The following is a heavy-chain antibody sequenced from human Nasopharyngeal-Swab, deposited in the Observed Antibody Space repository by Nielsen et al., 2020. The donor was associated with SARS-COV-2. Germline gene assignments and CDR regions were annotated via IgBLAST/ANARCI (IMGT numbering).Heavy chain of an antibody. D-gene: IGHD2/OR15-2a*01. Sequence: GESLKISCVASGYSFRTYGMSWVRQAAGKGLEWVAAIVGSGDISGSGGNTYYADSVKGRFTISRDNSKNTLSLQMNGLGAEDTAVYYCAKDLRGPYFFWGQGTLVTVSS. J-gene: IGHJ4*02. CDR3: AKDLRGPYFF. V-gene: IGHV3-23*01. CDR1: GYSFRTYG. CDR2: IVGSGDISGSGGNT.